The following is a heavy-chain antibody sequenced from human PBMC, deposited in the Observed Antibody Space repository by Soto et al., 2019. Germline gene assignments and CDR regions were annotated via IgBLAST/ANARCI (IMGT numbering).Heavy chain of an antibody. CDR1: GGSISSSNW. V-gene: IGHV4-4*02. J-gene: IGHJ6*02. CDR3: ARDRAYDILTGYSDYYYGMDV. D-gene: IGHD3-9*01. CDR2: IYHSGST. Sequence: SSETLSLTCAVSGGSISSSNWWSWVRQPPGKGLEWIGEIYHSGSTNYNPSLKSRVTISVDKSKNQFSLKLSSVTAADTAVYYCARDRAYDILTGYSDYYYGMDVWGQGTTVT.